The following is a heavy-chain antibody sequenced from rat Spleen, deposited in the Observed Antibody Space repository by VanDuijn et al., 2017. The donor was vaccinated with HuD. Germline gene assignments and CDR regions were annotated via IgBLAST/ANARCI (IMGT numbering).Heavy chain of an antibody. Sequence: QVQLKESGPGLVQPSQTLSLTCTVSGFSLTSYSVHWVRQPTGKGLQWMGVIWTGGSTDYNSALKSRLSISRDTSKSQVFLKMNSLQTEDTATYYCARDWSYNSGFDYWGQGVMVTVSS. V-gene: IGHV2-30*01. J-gene: IGHJ2*01. CDR1: GFSLTSYS. D-gene: IGHD4-3*01. CDR2: IWTGGST. CDR3: ARDWSYNSGFDY.